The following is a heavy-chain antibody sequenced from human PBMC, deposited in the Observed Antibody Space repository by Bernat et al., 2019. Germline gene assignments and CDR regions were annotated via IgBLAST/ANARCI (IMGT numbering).Heavy chain of an antibody. D-gene: IGHD3-10*01. CDR2: ISAYNGNT. CDR3: ARDTHYYGSGSYYKGLDY. CDR1: GYTFTSYG. J-gene: IGHJ4*02. Sequence: QVQLVQSGAEVKKPGASVKVSCKASGYTFTSYGISWVRQAPGQGLEWMGWISAYNGNTNYAQKLQGRVTMTTDTSTNTAYMELRSLRSDDTAVYYCARDTHYYGSGSYYKGLDYWGQGTLVTVSS. V-gene: IGHV1-18*01.